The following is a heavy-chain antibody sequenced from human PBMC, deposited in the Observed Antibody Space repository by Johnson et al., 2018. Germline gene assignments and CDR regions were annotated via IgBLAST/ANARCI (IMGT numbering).Heavy chain of an antibody. CDR2: INAGIGNT. J-gene: IGHJ3*02. D-gene: IGHD1-26*01. CDR1: GYTFSFYA. CDR3: ARDLGGWREIPGGAFDI. V-gene: IGHV1-3*01. Sequence: QVQLVQSGAEVKKPGASVKVSCKASGYTFSFYAMHWVRQAPGQRLEWMGWINAGIGNTKYSQKFQGRVTITRDTSASTAYMELSRLKFEDTAVYYCARDLGGWREIPGGAFDIWGQGTMVTVSS.